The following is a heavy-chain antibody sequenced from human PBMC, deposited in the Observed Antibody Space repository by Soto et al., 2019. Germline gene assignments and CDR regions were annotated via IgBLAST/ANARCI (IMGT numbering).Heavy chain of an antibody. CDR2: ISSSGSTI. V-gene: IGHV3-48*03. CDR1: GYTFRSNE. J-gene: IGHJ4*02. D-gene: IGHD2-2*01. CDR3: ARLGGVSSTHYFDY. Sequence: EVQLVESGGGLVQPGGSLRLSCAAYGYTFRSNEMNWVRQAPGKGLEWVSYISSSGSTIYYADSVKGRFTISRDNAKNSLYLQMNSLRAEDTAVYYCARLGGVSSTHYFDYWGQGTLVTDSS.